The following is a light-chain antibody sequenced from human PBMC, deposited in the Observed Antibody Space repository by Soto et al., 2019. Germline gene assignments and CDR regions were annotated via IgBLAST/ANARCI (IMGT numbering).Light chain of an antibody. Sequence: EVVMTQSPATLSVSPGETATLSCRASQSVGSNLAWYQQKPGQAPRLLIYGASTRATGIPARFSGSGSGTEFTLTISSLQSEDFAVYYCQQYNNWPITVGQGTRLEIK. CDR2: GAS. J-gene: IGKJ5*01. CDR1: QSVGSN. V-gene: IGKV3-15*01. CDR3: QQYNNWPIT.